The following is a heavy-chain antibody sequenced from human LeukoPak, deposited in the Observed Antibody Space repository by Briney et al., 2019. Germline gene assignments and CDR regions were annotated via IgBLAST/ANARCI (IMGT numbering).Heavy chain of an antibody. Sequence: SVEVSCRASGGTFSSYAISWVRQAPGQGLEWMGRIIPIVGIANYAQKFQGRVTITADKSTSTAYMEVSSLRSEDTAVYYCARGLLLGTGNYYYYYIDVWGKGTTVTVSS. CDR2: IIPIVGIA. J-gene: IGHJ6*03. CDR3: ARGLLLGTGNYYYYYIDV. V-gene: IGHV1-69*04. CDR1: GGTFSSYA. D-gene: IGHD1-1*01.